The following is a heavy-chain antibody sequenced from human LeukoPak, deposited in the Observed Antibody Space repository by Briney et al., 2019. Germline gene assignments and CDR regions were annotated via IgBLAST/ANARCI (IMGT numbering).Heavy chain of an antibody. J-gene: IGHJ5*02. CDR2: IIPIFGTA. Sequence: SVKVPCKASGGTFSSYAISWVRQAPGQGLEWMGGIIPIFGTANYAQKFQGRVTITADESTSTAYMELSSLRSEDTAVYYCARVLSGSYSWFDPWGQGTLVTVSS. V-gene: IGHV1-69*01. CDR3: ARVLSGSYSWFDP. CDR1: GGTFSSYA. D-gene: IGHD1-26*01.